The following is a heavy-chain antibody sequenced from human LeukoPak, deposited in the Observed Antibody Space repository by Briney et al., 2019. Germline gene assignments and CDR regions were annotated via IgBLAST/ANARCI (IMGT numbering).Heavy chain of an antibody. D-gene: IGHD3-16*01. CDR2: ISYDGSNQ. V-gene: IGHV3-30*18. CDR1: GFTFSSYG. CDR3: AKDKGGGYGNDGFDI. J-gene: IGHJ3*02. Sequence: GRSLRLSCAASGFTFSSYGMHWVRQAPGKGLEWVAVISYDGSNQYYADSVKGRFTISRDNSKNTLSLQMNSLRAEDTAVYYCAKDKGGGYGNDGFDIWGRGTMVTVSS.